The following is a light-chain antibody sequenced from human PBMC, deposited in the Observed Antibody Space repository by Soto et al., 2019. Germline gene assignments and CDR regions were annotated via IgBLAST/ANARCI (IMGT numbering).Light chain of an antibody. V-gene: IGKV3-20*01. CDR2: GAS. Sequence: EIVLTQSPGTLSLSPGERATLSYRASQSVSSSYLAWYQQKPGQAPRLLIYGASSRATGIPGRFSGSGCGTDFTLTIFRLEPEDVAVYYCQQDGSSPPWTFGQGTKVEIK. CDR3: QQDGSSPPWT. CDR1: QSVSSSY. J-gene: IGKJ1*01.